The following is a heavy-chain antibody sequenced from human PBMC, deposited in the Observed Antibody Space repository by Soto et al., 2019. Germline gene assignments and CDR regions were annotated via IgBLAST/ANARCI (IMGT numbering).Heavy chain of an antibody. CDR2: ISYSGST. J-gene: IGHJ5*02. CDR1: GGSISSGGYY. D-gene: IGHD3-3*01. Sequence: QVQLQESGPGLVKPSQTLSLTCTVSGGSISSGGYYWSWIRQHPGKGLEWIGYISYSGSTYYNPSLKSRVTISVDTFKNQFSLKLSSVTAADTAVYYCARALQKEFWSGYFPRFDPWCQGTLVTVSS. V-gene: IGHV4-31*03. CDR3: ARALQKEFWSGYFPRFDP.